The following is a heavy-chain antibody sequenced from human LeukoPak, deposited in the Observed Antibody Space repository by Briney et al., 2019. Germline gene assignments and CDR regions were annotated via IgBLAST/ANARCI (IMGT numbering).Heavy chain of an antibody. V-gene: IGHV3-30*02. Sequence: PGGSLRLSCAASGFTFRSYGMHWVRQAPGKGLEWVAFIRYDGSNKYYADSVKGRFTISRDNSKNTLYLQMNSLRAEDTAVYYCAKRAHYCSSTSCSPQHYYYYMDVWGKGTTVTISS. D-gene: IGHD2-2*01. CDR1: GFTFRSYG. CDR2: IRYDGSNK. J-gene: IGHJ6*03. CDR3: AKRAHYCSSTSCSPQHYYYYMDV.